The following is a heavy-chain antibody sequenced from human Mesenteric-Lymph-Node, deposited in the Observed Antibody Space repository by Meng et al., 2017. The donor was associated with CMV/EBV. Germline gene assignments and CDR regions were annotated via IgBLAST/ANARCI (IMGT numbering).Heavy chain of an antibody. J-gene: IGHJ6*02. V-gene: IGHV5-51*01. CDR3: ARDSSDTSIVYRGVYYGMDA. D-gene: IGHD5-18*01. Sequence: GESLKISCKASGYSFTNYWIAWVRQMPGKGLEWMGIISPGDSDTKYSPSFQGQVTISADKSINTAYLQWSSLKASDTAIYYCARDSSDTSIVYRGVYYGMDAWGQGTTVTVSS. CDR2: ISPGDSDT. CDR1: GYSFTNYW.